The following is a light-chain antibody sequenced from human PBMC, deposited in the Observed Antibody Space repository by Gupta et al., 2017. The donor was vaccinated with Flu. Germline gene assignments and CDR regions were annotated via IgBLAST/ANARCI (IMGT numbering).Light chain of an antibody. CDR1: HNNAVY. Sequence: PSSLTASVGERVTITVRSSHNNAVYLNWYQHKPGKAPQLLTYTAASLQSGVPSRFTGSGSGTDFSLTISSLQPEDFGTYYCQQCYTTRRTFGQGTKVEI. CDR2: TAA. J-gene: IGKJ1*01. V-gene: IGKV1-39*01. CDR3: QQCYTTRRT.